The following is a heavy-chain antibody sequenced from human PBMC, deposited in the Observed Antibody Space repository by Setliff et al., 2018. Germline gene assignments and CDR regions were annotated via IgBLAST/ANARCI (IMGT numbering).Heavy chain of an antibody. D-gene: IGHD1-26*01. V-gene: IGHV1-8*03. CDR2: MNPNSGNT. Sequence: ASVKVSCKASGYTFTSYDINWVRQATGQGLEWMGWMNPNSGNTGYAQKFQGRVTITRNTSIGTAYMELSSLRSEDTAVYYCARVKVIVGATPRTYYMDVWGKGTTVTVSS. J-gene: IGHJ6*03. CDR1: GYTFTSYD. CDR3: ARVKVIVGATPRTYYMDV.